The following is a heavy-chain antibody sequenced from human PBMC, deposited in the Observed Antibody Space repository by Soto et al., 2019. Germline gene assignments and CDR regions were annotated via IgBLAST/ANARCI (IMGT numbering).Heavy chain of an antibody. CDR1: GFTFDEYA. J-gene: IGHJ4*02. CDR3: AQDHNWNYVRYYFDY. Sequence: GGSLRLSWAASGFTFDEYAMHWVRQAPGKGLEWVSGISWNSGSIGYADSVKGRFTISRDNAKNSLYLQMNSLIAEDTALYYCAQDHNWNYVRYYFDYWGQGTLVTVSS. V-gene: IGHV3-9*01. D-gene: IGHD1-7*01. CDR2: ISWNSGSI.